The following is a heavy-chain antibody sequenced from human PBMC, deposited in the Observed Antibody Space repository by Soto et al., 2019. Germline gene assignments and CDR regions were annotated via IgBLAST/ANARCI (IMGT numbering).Heavy chain of an antibody. V-gene: IGHV1-24*01. D-gene: IGHD5-18*01. Sequence: GASVKVSCKVSGYTLTELSMHWVRQAPGKGLEWMGGFDPEDGETIYAQKFQGRVTMTEDTSTDTAYMELSSLRSEDTAVYYCATVPGYSYGYALLFDYWGQGTLVTVSS. CDR2: FDPEDGET. CDR1: GYTLTELS. J-gene: IGHJ4*02. CDR3: ATVPGYSYGYALLFDY.